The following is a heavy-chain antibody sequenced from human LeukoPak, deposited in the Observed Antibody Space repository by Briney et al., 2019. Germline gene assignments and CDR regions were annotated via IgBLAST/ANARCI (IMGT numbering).Heavy chain of an antibody. CDR3: ATSSGYYYAIDY. J-gene: IGHJ4*02. D-gene: IGHD3-22*01. V-gene: IGHV4-39*07. Sequence: SETLSLTCTVSGGSISSSSYYWVWIRQPPGKGLEWIGSISYSGSTYYNPSLKSRVTISVDTSKNQFSLKLNSVTAADTAVYYCATSSGYYYAIDYWGQGTLVTVSS. CDR2: ISYSGST. CDR1: GGSISSSSYY.